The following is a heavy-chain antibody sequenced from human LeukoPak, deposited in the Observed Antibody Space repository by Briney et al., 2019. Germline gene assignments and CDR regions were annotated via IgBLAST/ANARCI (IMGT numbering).Heavy chain of an antibody. J-gene: IGHJ6*03. CDR1: GFTFSSYG. D-gene: IGHD2-2*01. CDR3: AKDGGYCSSTSCSGVYYYYYYMDV. CDR2: IRYDGSNK. V-gene: IGHV3-30*02. Sequence: GGSLRLSCAASGFTFSSYGMHWVRQAPGKGLEWVAFIRYDGSNKYYADSVKGRFTISRDNSKNTLYLQMNSLRAEDTAVYYCAKDGGYCSSTSCSGVYYYYYYMDVWGKGTTVTVSS.